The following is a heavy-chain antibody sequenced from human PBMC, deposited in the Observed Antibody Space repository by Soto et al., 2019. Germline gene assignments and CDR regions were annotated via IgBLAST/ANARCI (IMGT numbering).Heavy chain of an antibody. CDR3: ARAVVSCSGGSCDNRFEH. Sequence: PGGSLTLSCATCGFTFSSYDMHWVRQATGKGLEWVSAIGTASDTYYPDSVKGRFTISRENAKNSLYLQMNSLRAGDTAVYYCARAVVSCSGGSCDNRFEHWGQGTLVTV. D-gene: IGHD2-15*01. CDR1: GFTFSSYD. V-gene: IGHV3-13*01. J-gene: IGHJ5*02. CDR2: IGTASDT.